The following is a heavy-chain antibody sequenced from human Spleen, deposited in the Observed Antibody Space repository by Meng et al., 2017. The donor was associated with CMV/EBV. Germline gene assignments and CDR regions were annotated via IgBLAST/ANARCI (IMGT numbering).Heavy chain of an antibody. CDR2: INQDGSVK. J-gene: IGHJ4*02. Sequence: GESLKISCAASGFTFRSYEINWVRQAPGKGLAWVANINQDGSVKYYVDSVKGRFTISRDNAKNSLYLQMNSLRVEDTAVYYCARDNDGKDYWGQGTLVTVSS. CDR3: ARDNDGKDY. D-gene: IGHD5-24*01. CDR1: GFTFRSYE. V-gene: IGHV3-7*01.